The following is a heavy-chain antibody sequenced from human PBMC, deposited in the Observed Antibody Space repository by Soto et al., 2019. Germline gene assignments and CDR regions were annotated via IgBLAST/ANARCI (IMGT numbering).Heavy chain of an antibody. CDR2: IYHSGST. Sequence: SETLSLTCAVSGGSISSSNWWSWVRQPPGKGLEWIGEIYHSGSTNYNPSLKSRVTISVDKSKNQFSLKLSSLTSADTAVYYCATSYGNAWYTYWGQGTQVTVSS. D-gene: IGHD6-13*01. J-gene: IGHJ4*02. CDR3: ATSYGNAWYTY. V-gene: IGHV4-4*02. CDR1: GGSISSSNW.